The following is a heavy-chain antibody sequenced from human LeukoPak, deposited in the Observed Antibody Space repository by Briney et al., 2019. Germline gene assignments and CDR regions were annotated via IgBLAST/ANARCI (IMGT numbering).Heavy chain of an antibody. D-gene: IGHD3-22*01. V-gene: IGHV3-23*01. CDR1: GFTFSSYA. Sequence: GGSLRLSCAPSGFTFSSYAMSWVRQAPGKGLEWVAVISGGGSGTYYADSVRGRFTISRDNSKNTVYLQMNSLRAEDTAIYYCAKAVGSSGYFSRDAFDIWGPGTKVTVSS. J-gene: IGHJ3*02. CDR3: AKAVGSSGYFSRDAFDI. CDR2: ISGGGSGT.